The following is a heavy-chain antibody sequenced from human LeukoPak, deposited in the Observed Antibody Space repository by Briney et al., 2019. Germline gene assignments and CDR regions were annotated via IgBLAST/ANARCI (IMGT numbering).Heavy chain of an antibody. CDR2: IYYSGST. Sequence: SETLSLTCTVSGGSISSYYWSWIRQPPGKGLEWIGYIYYSGSTNYNPSLKSRVTISVDTSKNQFSLKLSSVTAADTAVYYCAREGGFDCSSTSCNFYYYYMDVWGKGTTVTISS. CDR1: GGSISSYY. V-gene: IGHV4-59*01. D-gene: IGHD2-2*01. J-gene: IGHJ6*03. CDR3: AREGGFDCSSTSCNFYYYYMDV.